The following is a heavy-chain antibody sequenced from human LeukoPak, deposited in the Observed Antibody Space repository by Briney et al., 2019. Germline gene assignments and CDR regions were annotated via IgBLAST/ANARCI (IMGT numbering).Heavy chain of an antibody. Sequence: SETLSLTCAVSGGSISSSNWWSWVRQPPGKGLEWIGEIYHSRSTNYNPSLKSRVTISVDKSKNQFSLKLSSVTAADTAVYYCASGVVIINDAFDIWGQGTMVTVSS. D-gene: IGHD3-3*01. J-gene: IGHJ3*02. CDR2: IYHSRST. CDR1: GGSISSSNW. CDR3: ASGVVIINDAFDI. V-gene: IGHV4-4*02.